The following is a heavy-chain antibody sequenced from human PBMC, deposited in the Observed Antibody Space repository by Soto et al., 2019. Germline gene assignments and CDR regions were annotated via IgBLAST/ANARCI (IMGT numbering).Heavy chain of an antibody. Sequence: PGGSLRLSCAASGFTFSRYWMSWVRQAPGKGLEWVANIKQDGSEKYYVDSVKGRFTISRDNAKNSLYLQMNSLRAEDTAVYYCARDQVAVADDAFDIRGQGTMVTVSS. CDR3: ARDQVAVADDAFDI. D-gene: IGHD6-19*01. V-gene: IGHV3-7*01. CDR1: GFTFSRYW. CDR2: IKQDGSEK. J-gene: IGHJ3*02.